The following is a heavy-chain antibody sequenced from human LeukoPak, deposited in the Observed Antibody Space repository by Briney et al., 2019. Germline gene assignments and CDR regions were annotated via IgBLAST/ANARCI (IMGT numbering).Heavy chain of an antibody. Sequence: GGSLRLSCAASGFTFSSYGMHWARQAPGKGLEWVAFIRYDGSNKYYADSVKGRFTISRDNSKNTLYLQMNSLRAEDTAVYYCAKEGRITIFGVAPPLYNWFDPWGQGTLVTVSS. D-gene: IGHD3-3*01. CDR3: AKEGRITIFGVAPPLYNWFDP. CDR2: IRYDGSNK. CDR1: GFTFSSYG. J-gene: IGHJ5*02. V-gene: IGHV3-30*02.